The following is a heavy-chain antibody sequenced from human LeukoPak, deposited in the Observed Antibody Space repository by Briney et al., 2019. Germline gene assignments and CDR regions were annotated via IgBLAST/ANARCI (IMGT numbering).Heavy chain of an antibody. J-gene: IGHJ4*02. V-gene: IGHV4-39*01. CDR2: IYYSGST. CDR3: ASNWGGDEYYFDY. Sequence: SETLSLTCTVSGGSIRSSSYYWGWLGQPPGKGLEWIASIYYSGSTYYNPSLKSRVTISVDTSKNQFSLRLSSVTAADTAVYYCASNWGGDEYYFDYWGQGSLVTVSS. D-gene: IGHD7-27*01. CDR1: GGSIRSSSYY.